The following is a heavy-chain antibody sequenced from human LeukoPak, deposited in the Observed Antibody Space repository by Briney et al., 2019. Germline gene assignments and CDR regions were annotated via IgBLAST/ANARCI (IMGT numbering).Heavy chain of an antibody. Sequence: ASVTVSCKASGYTFTSYGISWVRQAPGQGLEWMGWISAYNGNTNYAQKFQGRVTITRNTSISTAYMELSSLRSEDTAVYYCARESWVATLNYYYYYYMDVWGKGTTVTVSS. CDR1: GYTFTSYG. D-gene: IGHD5-12*01. CDR2: ISAYNGNT. J-gene: IGHJ6*03. CDR3: ARESWVATLNYYYYYYMDV. V-gene: IGHV1-18*01.